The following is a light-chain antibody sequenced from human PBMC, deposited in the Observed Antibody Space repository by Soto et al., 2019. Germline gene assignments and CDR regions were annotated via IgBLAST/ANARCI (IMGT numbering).Light chain of an antibody. J-gene: IGKJ3*01. CDR3: QQSDSYPQT. CDR1: QAISYY. CDR2: GAS. Sequence: IRLTQSPSSLYASVGDRVTITCRASQAISYYLAWYQQKPGNAPKLLIYGASSLQSGVQSRSSGSSSGTDFTLTSRRLQREDCATYYFQQSDSYPQTFGPGTTLDIK. V-gene: IGKV1-9*01.